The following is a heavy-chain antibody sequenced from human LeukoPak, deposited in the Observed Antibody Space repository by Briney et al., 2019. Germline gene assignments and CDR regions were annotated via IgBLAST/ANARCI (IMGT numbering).Heavy chain of an antibody. CDR2: IYYSGST. Sequence: SETLSLTFTVSCGSISSYYWSWIRQPPGKGLEWIGYIYYSGSTNYNPSLKSRVTISVDTSKNQFSLKLSSVTAADTAVYYCARGGTNYDYWGQGTLVTVSS. CDR1: CGSISSYY. J-gene: IGHJ4*02. V-gene: IGHV4-59*01. CDR3: ARGGTNYDY. D-gene: IGHD5-24*01.